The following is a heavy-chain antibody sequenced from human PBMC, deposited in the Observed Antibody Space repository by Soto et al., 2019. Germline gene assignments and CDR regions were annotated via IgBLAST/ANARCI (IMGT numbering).Heavy chain of an antibody. Sequence: GGSLRLSCAASGFTFSSYSMNWVRQAPGKGLEWVSYISSSGTTIYYADSVKGRFTISRDNAKNSLCLQMNGLRVEDTAVYYCARGETYYYYGMDVWGQGTTVTVSS. J-gene: IGHJ6*02. V-gene: IGHV3-48*04. CDR1: GFTFSSYS. CDR2: ISSSGTTI. D-gene: IGHD3-16*01. CDR3: ARGETYYYYGMDV.